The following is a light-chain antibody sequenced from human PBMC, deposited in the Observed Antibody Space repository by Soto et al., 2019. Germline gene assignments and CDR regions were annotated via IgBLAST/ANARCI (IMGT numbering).Light chain of an antibody. CDR2: DDS. CDR1: NIGSKG. V-gene: IGLV3-21*02. J-gene: IGLJ2*01. CDR3: QVWDGSTDRPI. Sequence: SYELTQPPSVSVAPGQTARIPCGGDNIGSKGVHWYQQKPGQAPVLVVYDDSDRPSGIPARFSGSNSGNTATLTISRVEAGDEADYCCQVWDGSTDRPIFGGGTKVTVL.